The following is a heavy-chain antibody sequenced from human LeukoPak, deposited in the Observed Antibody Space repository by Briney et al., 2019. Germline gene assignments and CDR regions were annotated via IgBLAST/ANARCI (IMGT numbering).Heavy chain of an antibody. V-gene: IGHV3-66*01. CDR1: GFTVSSNY. CDR2: IYSGGST. D-gene: IGHD6-13*01. CDR3: AIREYSSSWFRAFDI. J-gene: IGHJ3*02. Sequence: PGGSLRLSCAASGFTVSSNYMSWVRQAPGKGLEWVSVIYSGGSTYYADSVKGRFTISRDNSKNTLYLQMNSLRAEDTAVYYCAIREYSSSWFRAFDIWGQGTMVTVSS.